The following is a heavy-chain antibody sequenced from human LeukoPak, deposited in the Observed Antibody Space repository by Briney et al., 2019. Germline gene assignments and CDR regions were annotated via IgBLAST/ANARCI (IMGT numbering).Heavy chain of an antibody. V-gene: IGHV4-61*08. Sequence: MPSETLSLTCAVSGGSISRGGYSWSWIRQPPGKGLEWIGYIYYSGSTNYNPSLKSRVTISVDTSKNQFSLKLSSVTAADTAVYYCAREGYSGYESPMNYFDYWGQGTLVTVSS. CDR2: IYYSGST. D-gene: IGHD5-12*01. J-gene: IGHJ4*02. CDR3: AREGYSGYESPMNYFDY. CDR1: GGSISRGGYS.